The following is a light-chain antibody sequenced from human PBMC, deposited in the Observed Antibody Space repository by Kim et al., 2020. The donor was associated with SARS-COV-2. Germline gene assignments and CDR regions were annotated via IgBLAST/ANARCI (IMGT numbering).Light chain of an antibody. CDR2: RAS. CDR3: QHYDSWPLA. J-gene: IGKJ4*01. CDR1: QSVGSN. Sequence: LSVSPGERATLSWRADQSVGSNVAWYQQKPGQAPRLLVYRASTRATGIPARFSGSGSGTEFTLTISSLQSEDFAVYFCQHYDSWPLAFGGGTKLEI. V-gene: IGKV3-15*01.